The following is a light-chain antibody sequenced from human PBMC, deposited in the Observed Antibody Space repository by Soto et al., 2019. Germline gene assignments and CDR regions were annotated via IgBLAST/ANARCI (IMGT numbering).Light chain of an antibody. CDR3: QQNKNWPSLS. J-gene: IGKJ4*01. Sequence: EIVMTQSPATLSVSPGETATLSCRASQSVSYNLAWYQQKPGQGPRLLIYGAFTRATGIPARFSGSGSGTAFNLTISSLESEVFSVYYCQQNKNWPSLSFCVGTKVDIK. CDR1: QSVSYN. V-gene: IGKV3-15*01. CDR2: GAF.